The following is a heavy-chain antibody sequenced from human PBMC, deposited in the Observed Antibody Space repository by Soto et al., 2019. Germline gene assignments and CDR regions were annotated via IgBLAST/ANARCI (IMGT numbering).Heavy chain of an antibody. V-gene: IGHV1-46*03. J-gene: IGHJ6*03. CDR1: GYTFTSYY. CDR2: INPSGGST. Sequence: ASVKVSCTASGYTFTSYYMHWVRQAPGQGLEWMGIINPSGGSTSYAQKFQGRVTMTRDTSTSTVYMELSSLRSEDTAVYYCARVAVVVPAAMLEDYYYMDVWGKGTTVTVSS. CDR3: ARVAVVVPAAMLEDYYYMDV. D-gene: IGHD2-2*01.